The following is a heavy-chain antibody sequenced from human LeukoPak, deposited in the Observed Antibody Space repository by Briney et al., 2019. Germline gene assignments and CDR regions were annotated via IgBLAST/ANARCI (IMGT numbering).Heavy chain of an antibody. CDR2: IKQDGSQT. V-gene: IGHV3-7*05. CDR3: ARDSRATGVHEY. Sequence: GGSLRLSCADSGFTFSNYWMSWVRQAPGKGLEWVAIIKQDGSQTYYADSVKGRFTISRDNAQNSIYLQMNSLRVEDTALYYCARDSRATGVHEYWGQGTLVTVSS. D-gene: IGHD2-8*02. J-gene: IGHJ4*02. CDR1: GFTFSNYW.